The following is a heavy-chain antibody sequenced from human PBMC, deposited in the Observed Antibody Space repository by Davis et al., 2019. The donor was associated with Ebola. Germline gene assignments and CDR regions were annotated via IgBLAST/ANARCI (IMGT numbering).Heavy chain of an antibody. CDR1: GFTFSSYG. J-gene: IGHJ6*02. CDR2: IYSGGST. D-gene: IGHD2-2*01. CDR3: SCSSTSSRADV. Sequence: GGSLRLSCAASGFTFSSYGMHWVRQAPGKGLEWVSVIYSGGSTYYADSVKGRFTISRDNSKNTLYLQMNSLRAEDTAVYYCSCSSTSSRADVWGQGTTVTVSS. V-gene: IGHV3-66*01.